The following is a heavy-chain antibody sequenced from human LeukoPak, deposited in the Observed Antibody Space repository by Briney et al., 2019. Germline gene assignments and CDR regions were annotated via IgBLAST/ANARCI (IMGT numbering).Heavy chain of an antibody. D-gene: IGHD2/OR15-2a*01. Sequence: GGSLRLSCAASGFTFSSNYMSWVRQAPGKGLEWVSIIYSGGSTYYAASVKGRFTISRHNSKNTLYLQMNSLRAEDTAVYYCARGVGAVSNIDYWGQGTLVTVSS. CDR2: IYSGGST. CDR1: GFTFSSNY. J-gene: IGHJ4*02. V-gene: IGHV3-53*04. CDR3: ARGVGAVSNIDY.